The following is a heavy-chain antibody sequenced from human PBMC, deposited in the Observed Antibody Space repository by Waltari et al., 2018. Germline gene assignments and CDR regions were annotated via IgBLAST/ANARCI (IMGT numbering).Heavy chain of an antibody. CDR3: AGGVAVEGELGFDY. J-gene: IGHJ4*02. V-gene: IGHV1-8*01. CDR1: GYTFTSYD. D-gene: IGHD1-7*01. CDR2: MNPNSGNT. Sequence: QVRLVQSAAEVKKPWASVQVSCRASGYTFTSYDIDWVLQATGQGLEWMGWMNPNSGNTGYAQKFQGRVTTTRNTTISTAYMELCRLRAEDTAVYYGAGGVAVEGELGFDYWGQGTLVTVSS.